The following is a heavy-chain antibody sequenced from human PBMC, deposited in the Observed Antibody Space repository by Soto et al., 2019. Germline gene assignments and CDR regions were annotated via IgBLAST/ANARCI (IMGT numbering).Heavy chain of an antibody. D-gene: IGHD2-2*01. CDR2: IIPIFGTA. CDR1: GGTFSSYT. CDR3: ARRVPAARYYYGRAV. Sequence: QVQLVQSGAEVKKPGSSVKVSCKASGGTFSSYTISWVRQSPGQGLEWMGGIIPIFGTANYAQKFQGRVTITADGSTRTPTVELTSRISQDTAGSSWARRVPAARYYYGRAVWGQGTTVIVSS. V-gene: IGHV1-69*12. J-gene: IGHJ6*02.